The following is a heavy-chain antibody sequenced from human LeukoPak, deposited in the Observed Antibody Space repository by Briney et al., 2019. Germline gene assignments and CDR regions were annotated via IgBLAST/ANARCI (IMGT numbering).Heavy chain of an antibody. Sequence: SETLSLTCTVSGGSISSGGYYWSWIRQPPGKGLEWIGYIYYSGSTNYNPSLKSRVTISVDTSKNQFSLKLSSVTAADTAVYYCARDRIVGAKGRYYYYGMDVWGQGTTITVSS. CDR3: ARDRIVGAKGRYYYYGMDV. J-gene: IGHJ6*02. CDR2: IYYSGST. V-gene: IGHV4-61*08. CDR1: GGSISSGGYY. D-gene: IGHD1-26*01.